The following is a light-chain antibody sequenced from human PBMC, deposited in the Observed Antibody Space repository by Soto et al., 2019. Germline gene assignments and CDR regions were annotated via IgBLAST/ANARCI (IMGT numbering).Light chain of an antibody. CDR2: GAS. J-gene: IGKJ1*01. CDR1: QSLTNSF. V-gene: IGKV3-20*01. Sequence: EFVLTQSPGTLSLSPGERATLSCRASQSLTNSFIAWYQQKPGQAPRLLIYGASSRATGIPDRFSGSGSGTDFTLTISRLEPEDFAVYYCQQYGSSPRTFGQGTKVDIK. CDR3: QQYGSSPRT.